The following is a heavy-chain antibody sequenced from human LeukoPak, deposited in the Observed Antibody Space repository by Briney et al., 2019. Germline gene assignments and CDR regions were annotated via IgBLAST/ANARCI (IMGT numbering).Heavy chain of an antibody. CDR2: INPNSGGT. D-gene: IGHD1-1*01. Sequence: ASVKVSCKASGYTFTGYYMHWVRQAPGQGLEWMGWINPNSGGTNYAQKFQGRVTMTRDTSISTAYMELSSLRSEDTAVYYCARDRSYNWNYYMDVWGKGTTVTVSS. CDR1: GYTFTGYY. V-gene: IGHV1-2*02. J-gene: IGHJ6*03. CDR3: ARDRSYNWNYYMDV.